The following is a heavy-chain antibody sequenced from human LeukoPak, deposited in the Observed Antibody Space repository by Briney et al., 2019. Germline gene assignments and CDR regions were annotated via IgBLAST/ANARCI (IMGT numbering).Heavy chain of an antibody. CDR1: GFTFTSSA. CDR3: ARGFTPSHYYDSSGYHAFDI. D-gene: IGHD3-22*01. J-gene: IGHJ3*02. Sequence: SVKVSCKASGFTFTSSAMQWVRQARGQRLEWIGWIVVGSGNTNYAQKFQERVTITRDMSTSTAYMELSSLRSEDTAVYYCARGFTPSHYYDSSGYHAFDIGGQGTMVTVSS. CDR2: IVVGSGNT. V-gene: IGHV1-58*02.